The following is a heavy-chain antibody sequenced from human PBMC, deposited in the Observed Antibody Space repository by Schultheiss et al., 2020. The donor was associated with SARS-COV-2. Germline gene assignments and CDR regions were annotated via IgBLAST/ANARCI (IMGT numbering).Heavy chain of an antibody. CDR1: GFTFSSYE. Sequence: GGSLRLSCAASGFTFSSYEMNWVRQAPGKGLEWVSYISSSGSTIYYADSVKGRFTISRDNAKNSLYLQMNSLRAEDTAVYYCARDKAPSLSGSYSRWAYYFDYWGQGTLVTVSS. CDR3: ARDKAPSLSGSYSRWAYYFDY. V-gene: IGHV3-48*03. CDR2: ISSSGSTI. D-gene: IGHD1-26*01. J-gene: IGHJ4*02.